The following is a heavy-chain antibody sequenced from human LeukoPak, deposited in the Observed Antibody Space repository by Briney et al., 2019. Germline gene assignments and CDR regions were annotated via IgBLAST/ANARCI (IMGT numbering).Heavy chain of an antibody. CDR3: ARDKQLEHYYYYYMDV. CDR1: SGSISSYY. J-gene: IGHJ6*03. V-gene: IGHV4-4*07. Sequence: SETLSLTCIVSSGSISSYYWSWIRQPAGKGLEWIGRIYTSGSTNYNPSLKSRVTMSVDTSKNQFSLKLSSVTAADTAVYYCARDKQLEHYYYYYMDVWGKGTTVTVSS. D-gene: IGHD6-6*01. CDR2: IYTSGST.